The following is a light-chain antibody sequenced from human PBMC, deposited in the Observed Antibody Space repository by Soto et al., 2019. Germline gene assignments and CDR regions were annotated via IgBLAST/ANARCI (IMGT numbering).Light chain of an antibody. V-gene: IGLV6-57*04. Sequence: NFMLTQPHSVSESPGKTVTISCTRSSASIASNYVQWYQQRPGSAPTTVIYEDNQRPSGVPDRFSRSIDSSSNSASLTISGLKTEDEADYYCQSYDSNTVVFGGGTQLTVL. CDR1: SASIASNY. CDR2: EDN. J-gene: IGLJ2*01. CDR3: QSYDSNTVV.